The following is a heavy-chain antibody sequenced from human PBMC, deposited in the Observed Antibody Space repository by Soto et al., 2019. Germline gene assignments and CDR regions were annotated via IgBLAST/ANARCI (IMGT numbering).Heavy chain of an antibody. D-gene: IGHD6-13*01. Sequence: QVQLVQSGAEVKKPGSSVKVSCKASGGTFSSYTISWVRQAPGQGLEWMGRIIPILGIANYAQKFQGRVTITANKSTSTAYMELSSLRSEDTAVYYCARTVYSSSWLRDLFDYWGQGTLVTVFS. CDR2: IIPILGIA. CDR3: ARTVYSSSWLRDLFDY. V-gene: IGHV1-69*02. CDR1: GGTFSSYT. J-gene: IGHJ4*02.